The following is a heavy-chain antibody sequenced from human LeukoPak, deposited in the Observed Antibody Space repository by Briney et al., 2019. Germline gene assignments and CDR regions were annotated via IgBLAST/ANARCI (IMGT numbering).Heavy chain of an antibody. CDR1: GGSISSNNYY. D-gene: IGHD6-6*01. CDR3: ARDRSSYAKGHYDY. J-gene: IGHJ4*01. Sequence: PSETLSLTCTVSGGSISSNNYYWAWIRQPPGKGLEWIGSIYSSGSASYNPSLKSRVSIVLDTSENQFSLKVTSVTAADTAVYYCARDRSSYAKGHYDYWGQGTLVTVSS. V-gene: IGHV4-39*07. CDR2: IYSSGSA.